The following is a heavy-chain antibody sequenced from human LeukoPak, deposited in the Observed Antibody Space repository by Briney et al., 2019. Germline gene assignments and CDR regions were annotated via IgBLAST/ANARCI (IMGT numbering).Heavy chain of an antibody. J-gene: IGHJ6*02. Sequence: SETLSLTCTVSGGSISSYYWSWIRRPPGKGLEWIGYIYYSGSTNYNPSLKSRVTISVDTSKNQFSLKLSSVTAADTAVYYCARTLPFYGMDVWGQGTTVTVSS. CDR1: GGSISSYY. CDR2: IYYSGST. D-gene: IGHD3-3*02. V-gene: IGHV4-59*08. CDR3: ARTLPFYGMDV.